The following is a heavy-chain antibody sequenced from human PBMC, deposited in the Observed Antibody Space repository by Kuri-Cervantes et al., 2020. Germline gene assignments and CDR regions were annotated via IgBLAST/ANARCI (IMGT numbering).Heavy chain of an antibody. CDR3: ARDRLVDPNYYYYGMDV. J-gene: IGHJ6*02. V-gene: IGHV4-31*01. Sequence: SCTVSGGSISSGGYYWSWIRQHPGKGLEWIGYIYYSGSTYYNPSLKSLVTISVDTSKNQFSLKLSSVTAADTAVYYCARDRLVDPNYYYYGMDVWGQGTTVTVSS. D-gene: IGHD3-9*01. CDR2: IYYSGST. CDR1: GGSISSGGYY.